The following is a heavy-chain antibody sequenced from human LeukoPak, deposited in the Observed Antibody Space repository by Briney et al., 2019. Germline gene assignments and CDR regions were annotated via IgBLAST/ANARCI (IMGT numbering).Heavy chain of an antibody. CDR1: GVTFSDYY. CDR2: ISSSSSYT. CDR3: ARGSPMVRGVMDV. J-gene: IGHJ6*02. D-gene: IGHD3-10*01. Sequence: GGSLRLSCAASGVTFSDYYMSWIRQAPGKGLEWVSYISSSSSYTNYADSVKGRFTISRDNAKNSLYLQMNSLRAEDTAVYYCARGSPMVRGVMDVWGQGTTVTVSS. V-gene: IGHV3-11*06.